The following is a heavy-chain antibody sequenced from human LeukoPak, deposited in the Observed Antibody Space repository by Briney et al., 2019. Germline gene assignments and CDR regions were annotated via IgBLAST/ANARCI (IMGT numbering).Heavy chain of an antibody. CDR1: GFTFSSYE. J-gene: IGHJ6*02. D-gene: IGHD2-2*01. V-gene: IGHV3-48*03. Sequence: GGSLRLSCAASGFTFSSYEMNWVRQAPGKGLEWVSYIGSSGSTIYYADSVKGRFTISRDNAKNSLYLQMNSLRAEDTAVYYCARDGLGYCSSTSCYHYYYGMDVWGQGTTVTVSS. CDR2: IGSSGSTI. CDR3: ARDGLGYCSSTSCYHYYYGMDV.